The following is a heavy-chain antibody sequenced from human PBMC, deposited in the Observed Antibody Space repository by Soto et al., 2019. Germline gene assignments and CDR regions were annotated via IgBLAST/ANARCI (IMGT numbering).Heavy chain of an antibody. CDR3: ADIGVAGTADY. Sequence: EVQLVESGGGLVKPGESLVLSCAAYGFIFTNAYMNWVRQAPGKGLEWVGRIKSKVDGETRDYAAPVIDRFIISTDDSKSTVYLQINSLTAEDTAVYYCADIGVAGTADYWGRGTLVIVSS. J-gene: IGHJ4*02. CDR1: GFIFTNAY. CDR2: IKSKVDGETR. D-gene: IGHD6-19*01. V-gene: IGHV3-15*01.